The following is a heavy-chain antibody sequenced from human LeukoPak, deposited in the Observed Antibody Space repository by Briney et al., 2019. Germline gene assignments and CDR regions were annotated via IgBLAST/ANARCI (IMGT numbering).Heavy chain of an antibody. CDR3: ARDFQGRPNDP. D-gene: IGHD6-6*01. CDR1: GVSISSGDYY. V-gene: IGHV4-30-4*01. Sequence: SQTLSLTCTVSGVSISSGDYYWSWIRQPPGKGLEWIAYISHSGGTYYNPSLKSRATVSLDTSRNHVSLKLSSVTAADTAVYYCARDFQGRPNDPWGQGTLVTVSP. CDR2: ISHSGGT. J-gene: IGHJ5*02.